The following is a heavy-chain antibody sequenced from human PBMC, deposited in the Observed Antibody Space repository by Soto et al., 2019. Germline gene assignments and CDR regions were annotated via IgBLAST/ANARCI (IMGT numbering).Heavy chain of an antibody. J-gene: IGHJ4*02. D-gene: IGHD3-10*01. CDR1: GFTFDDYT. V-gene: IGHV3-43*01. CDR3: AKGSSTMVRAPVYS. CDR2: ISWDGGST. Sequence: GGSLRLSCAASGFTFDDYTMHWVRQAPGKGLEWVSLISWDGGSTYYADSVKGRFTISRDNSKNSLYLQMNSLRTEDTALYYCAKGSSTMVRAPVYSWGQGTLVTVSS.